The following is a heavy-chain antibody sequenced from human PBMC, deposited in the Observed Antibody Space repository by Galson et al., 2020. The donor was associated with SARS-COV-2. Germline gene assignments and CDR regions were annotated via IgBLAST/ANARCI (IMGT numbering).Heavy chain of an antibody. Sequence: SGPTLVKPTQTLTLTCTFSGFSLSTTGMSVSWIRQPPGKALEWLARINWDDHNDYSTSLKTRLTISKDTSRNQVVLTMTNMDPVDTATYYCARIRGDWGLDYWGQGTLGTVSS. V-gene: IGHV2-70*11. CDR3: ARIRGDWGLDY. CDR1: GFSLSTTGMS. CDR2: INWDDHN. J-gene: IGHJ4*02. D-gene: IGHD2-21*02.